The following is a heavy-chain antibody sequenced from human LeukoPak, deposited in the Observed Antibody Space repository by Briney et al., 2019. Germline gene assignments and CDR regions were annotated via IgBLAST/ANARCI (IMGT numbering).Heavy chain of an antibody. J-gene: IGHJ6*03. D-gene: IGHD3-3*01. CDR2: INWNGGST. CDR3: AREGSRGSGYPYYYYYMDV. V-gene: IGHV3-20*04. CDR1: GFTLDDYG. Sequence: GGSLRLSCAASGFTLDDYGMSWVRQAPGKGLEWVSGINWNGGSTGYADSVKGRFTISRDNAKNSLYLQMNSLRAEDTALYYCAREGSRGSGYPYYYYYMDVWGKGTTVTVSS.